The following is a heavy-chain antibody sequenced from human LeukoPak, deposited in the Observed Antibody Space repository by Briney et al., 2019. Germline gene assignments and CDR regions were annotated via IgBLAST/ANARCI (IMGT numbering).Heavy chain of an antibody. J-gene: IGHJ4*02. Sequence: GGSLRLSCAASGFTFSSYLMSWVRQAPGKGLEWVANIKQDGSEKYYVDSVKGRFTISRDNAKNSLYLQMNSLRAEDTAVYYCARFARSRQYYFDYWGQGTLVTVSS. V-gene: IGHV3-7*01. CDR3: ARFARSRQYYFDY. CDR2: IKQDGSEK. CDR1: GFTFSSYL.